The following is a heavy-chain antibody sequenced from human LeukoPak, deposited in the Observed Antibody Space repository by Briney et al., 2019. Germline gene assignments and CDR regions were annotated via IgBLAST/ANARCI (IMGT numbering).Heavy chain of an antibody. J-gene: IGHJ4*02. CDR2: IRFDGSYK. V-gene: IGHV3-30*02. Sequence: GGSLRLSCAASGFTFNSYGMHWVRQPPGRGLEWVAFIRFDGSYKSYADSVKGRFSISRDNSKNTLYLQMNSLRAEDTAVYYCAKGDAYGSYYDYWGQGTLVTVSS. D-gene: IGHD3-16*01. CDR3: AKGDAYGSYYDY. CDR1: GFTFNSYG.